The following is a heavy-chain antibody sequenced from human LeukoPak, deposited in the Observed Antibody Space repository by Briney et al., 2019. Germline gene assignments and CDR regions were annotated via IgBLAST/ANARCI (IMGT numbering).Heavy chain of an antibody. Sequence: GGSLRLSCAASGFTFSSYGMHWGRQGPGKGLEWVAVISYDESNNYYADSVEGRFTIHRDNSKNTLYLQMNSLRADDTAVYYCAKRGDYGGNSPFDYWGQGTLVTVSS. CDR2: ISYDESNN. CDR1: GFTFSSYG. CDR3: AKRGDYGGNSPFDY. J-gene: IGHJ4*02. D-gene: IGHD4-23*01. V-gene: IGHV3-30*18.